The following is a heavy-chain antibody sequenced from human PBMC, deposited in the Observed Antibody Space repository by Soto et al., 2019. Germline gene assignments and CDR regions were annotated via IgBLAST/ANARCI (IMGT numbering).Heavy chain of an antibody. V-gene: IGHV1-2*04. D-gene: IGHD3-22*01. CDR1: GYTFTGYY. CDR2: INPNSGGT. Sequence: ASVKVSCKASGYTFTGYYMHWVRQAPGQGLEWMGWINPNSGGTNYAQKFQGWVTMTRDTSISTAYMELSRLRSDDTAVYYCARSSYYDSSGYYNSPFDYWGQGTLVTVSS. J-gene: IGHJ4*02. CDR3: ARSSYYDSSGYYNSPFDY.